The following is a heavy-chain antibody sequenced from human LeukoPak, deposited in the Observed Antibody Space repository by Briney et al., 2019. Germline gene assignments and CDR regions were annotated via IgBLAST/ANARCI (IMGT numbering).Heavy chain of an antibody. J-gene: IGHJ6*03. CDR1: GYTFTGYY. V-gene: IGHV1-3*03. Sequence: GASVKVSCKASGYTFTGYYMHWVRQAPGQGLEWMGWINAGNGNTKYSQEFQGRVTITRDTSASTAYMELSSLRSEDMAVYFCATHSPEWRYSGYYNFYYMDVWGKGTTVTVSS. CDR3: ATHSPEWRYSGYYNFYYMDV. CDR2: INAGNGNT. D-gene: IGHD5-12*01.